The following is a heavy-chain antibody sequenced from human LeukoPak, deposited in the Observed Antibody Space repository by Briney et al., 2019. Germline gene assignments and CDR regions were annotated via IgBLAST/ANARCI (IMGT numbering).Heavy chain of an antibody. D-gene: IGHD3-10*01. J-gene: IGHJ4*02. CDR3: ASRITMVRGVIPYYFDY. CDR1: GYSFTSYW. Sequence: GESLKISCKGSGYSFTSYWIGWVRQMPGKGLEWMGIIYPGDSDTRYSPSFQGQDTISADKSISTAYLQWSSLKATDTAMYYCASRITMVRGVIPYYFDYWGQGTLVTVSS. CDR2: IYPGDSDT. V-gene: IGHV5-51*01.